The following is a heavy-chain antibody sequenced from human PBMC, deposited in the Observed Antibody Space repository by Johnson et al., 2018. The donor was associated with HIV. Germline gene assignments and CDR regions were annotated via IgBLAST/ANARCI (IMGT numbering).Heavy chain of an antibody. J-gene: IGHJ3*02. Sequence: VQLVESGGGLVKPGGSLRLSCAASGFTFSNAWMSWVRQAPGKGLEWVGRIKSKTDCGTTDYAAPVKGRFTISRDDSKNTLYLQMNSLKTEDTAVYYCTTDLRLLWFRFKEAFDIWGQGTMVTVSS. CDR1: GFTFSNAW. V-gene: IGHV3-15*01. CDR2: IKSKTDCGTT. D-gene: IGHD3-10*01. CDR3: TTDLRLLWFRFKEAFDI.